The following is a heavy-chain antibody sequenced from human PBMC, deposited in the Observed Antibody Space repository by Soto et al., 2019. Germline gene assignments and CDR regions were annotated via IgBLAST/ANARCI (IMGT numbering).Heavy chain of an antibody. CDR3: ARGGDSYYDSSGYYSVLVGAFDI. CDR1: GFTFSSDW. V-gene: IGHV3-48*04. Sequence: DVQLVESGGGLVQPGESLRLSCAASGFTFSSDWMHWVRQIPGKGLEWVSYISSSGSTIYYADSVKGRFTISRDNAKNSLYLQMNSLRAEDTAVYYCARGGDSYYDSSGYYSVLVGAFDIWGQGTMVTVSS. D-gene: IGHD3-22*01. CDR2: ISSSGSTI. J-gene: IGHJ3*02.